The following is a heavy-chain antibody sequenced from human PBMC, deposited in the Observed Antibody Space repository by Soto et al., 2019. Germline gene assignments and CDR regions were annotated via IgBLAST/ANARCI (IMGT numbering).Heavy chain of an antibody. V-gene: IGHV4-34*01. CDR1: GVSFSGYY. D-gene: IGHD6-13*01. Sequence: PSETLSLTCAVYGVSFSGYYWSWIRQPPGKGLEWIGEINHSGSTNYNPSLKSRVTISVDTSKNQFSLKLSSVTAADTAVYYCARVGEASSSWYLDYWGQGTLVT. CDR2: INHSGST. CDR3: ARVGEASSSWYLDY. J-gene: IGHJ4*02.